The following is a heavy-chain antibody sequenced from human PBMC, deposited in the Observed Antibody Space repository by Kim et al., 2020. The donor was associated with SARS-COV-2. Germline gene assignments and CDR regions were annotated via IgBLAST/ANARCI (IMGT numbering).Heavy chain of an antibody. V-gene: IGHV3-9*01. Sequence: GGSLRLSCAASGFTFDDYAMHWVRQAPGKGLEWVSGISWNSGSIGSADSVKGRFTISRDNAKNSLYLQMNSLRAEDTALYYCAKIGYCSGGSCYSGAFDIWGQGTMVTGSS. CDR3: AKIGYCSGGSCYSGAFDI. CDR1: GFTFDDYA. J-gene: IGHJ3*02. CDR2: ISWNSGSI. D-gene: IGHD2-15*01.